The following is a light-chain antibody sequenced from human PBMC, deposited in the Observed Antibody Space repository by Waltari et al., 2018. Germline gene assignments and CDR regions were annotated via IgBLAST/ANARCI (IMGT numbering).Light chain of an antibody. CDR2: RVS. Sequence: DVVMIQSPLSLPVTLGQPASISCRSSQSLVHSDGNTYLNWFQQRPGQSPRRLFYRVSNRDSGVPDRFSGSGSGTDFTLKISRVEAEDVGVYYCMQGTHWPWTFGQGTKVEIK. CDR3: MQGTHWPWT. J-gene: IGKJ1*01. CDR1: QSLVHSDGNTY. V-gene: IGKV2-30*02.